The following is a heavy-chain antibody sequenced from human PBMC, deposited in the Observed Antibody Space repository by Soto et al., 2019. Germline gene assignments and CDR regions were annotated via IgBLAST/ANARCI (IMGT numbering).Heavy chain of an antibody. J-gene: IGHJ4*02. V-gene: IGHV3-11*01. CDR1: GFTFSDYY. CDR2: ISSSGSTI. CDR3: AKTVVVVAATDPHFDS. D-gene: IGHD2-15*01. Sequence: GGSLRLSCAASGFTFSDYYMSWIRQAPGKGLEWVSYISSSGSTIYYADSVKGRFTISRDNAKNSLYLQMNSLRAEDTAVYYWAKTVVVVAATDPHFDSWGQGTLVTVSS.